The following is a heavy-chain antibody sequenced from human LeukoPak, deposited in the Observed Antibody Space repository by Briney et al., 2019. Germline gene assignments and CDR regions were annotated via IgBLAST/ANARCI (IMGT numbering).Heavy chain of an antibody. J-gene: IGHJ4*02. V-gene: IGHV4-34*01. CDR2: INHSGST. Sequence: SETLSLTCAVYGGSFSGYYWSWIRQPPGKGLEWIGEINHSGSTNYNPSLKSRVTISVDTSKNQFPLKLSSVTAADTAVYYCASHLIYYDILTGYYTGFDYWGQGTLVTVSS. CDR1: GGSFSGYY. D-gene: IGHD3-9*01. CDR3: ASHLIYYDILTGYYTGFDY.